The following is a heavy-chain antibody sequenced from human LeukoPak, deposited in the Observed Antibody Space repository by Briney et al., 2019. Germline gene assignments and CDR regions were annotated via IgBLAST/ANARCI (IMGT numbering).Heavy chain of an antibody. J-gene: IGHJ4*02. Sequence: ASVKVSCKASGYTFTSYAVIWVRQVPGQGLEWMGWISGYNGNTKSSQSLQDRVIMTTDTSTRTAYMELRSLRPDDTAVYYCARVYLGIYYDGSPSPFDYWGQGTLVTVSS. V-gene: IGHV1-18*01. CDR2: ISGYNGNT. CDR1: GYTFTSYA. CDR3: ARVYLGIYYDGSPSPFDY. D-gene: IGHD3-22*01.